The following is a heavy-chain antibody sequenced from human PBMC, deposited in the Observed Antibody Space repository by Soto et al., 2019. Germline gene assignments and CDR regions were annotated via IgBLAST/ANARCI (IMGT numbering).Heavy chain of an antibody. CDR1: GFTCSDYY. D-gene: IGHD2-21*02. Sequence: GGSLRLSCAASGFTCSDYYMSWIRQAPGKGLEWVSYISSSGSTIYYADSVKGRFTISRDNAKNSLYLQMNSLRAEDTAVYYCAGAYCGGDCYSYQFDYWGQGPLVTVSS. CDR2: ISSSGSTI. CDR3: AGAYCGGDCYSYQFDY. J-gene: IGHJ4*02. V-gene: IGHV3-11*01.